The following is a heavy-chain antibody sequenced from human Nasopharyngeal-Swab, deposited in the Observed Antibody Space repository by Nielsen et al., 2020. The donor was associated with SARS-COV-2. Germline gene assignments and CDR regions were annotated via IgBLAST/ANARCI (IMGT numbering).Heavy chain of an antibody. CDR1: GFTFSSYA. CDR3: ARDQGGMFDP. J-gene: IGHJ5*02. CDR2: ISYDGSNK. V-gene: IGHV3-30-3*01. Sequence: GESLKISCAASGFTFSSYAMHWVRQAPGKGLEWVAVISYDGSNKYYADSVKGRFTISRDNSKNTLYLQMNSLRAEDTAVYYCARDQGGMFDPWAQGTLVTVSS.